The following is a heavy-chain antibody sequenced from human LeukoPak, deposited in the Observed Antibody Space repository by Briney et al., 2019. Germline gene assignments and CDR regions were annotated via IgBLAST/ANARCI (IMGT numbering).Heavy chain of an antibody. CDR1: GGSISSTSYY. CDR3: ATYSTTWGYFDC. V-gene: IGHV4-39*07. J-gene: IGHJ4*02. Sequence: SETPSLTCTVSGGSISSTSYYWGWIRQSPGKGLEWIGSMHYSGNTFYNPSLKSRVTVSVDTSKNQFSLKLSSVTAADTAVYYCATYSTTWGYFDCWGQGTLVTVSS. CDR2: MHYSGNT. D-gene: IGHD6-13*01.